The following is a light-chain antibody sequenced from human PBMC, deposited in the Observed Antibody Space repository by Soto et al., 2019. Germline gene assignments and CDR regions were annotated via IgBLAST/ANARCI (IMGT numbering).Light chain of an antibody. Sequence: DIQMTQSPSSLSASLGDRVTITCRASQTISSYLNWYQQKPGRDPKLLIYAASNLESGVPSRFSGSGSGTDFTLTISSLQPEDFATYYCQQSYSTWTFGQGTKVDIK. CDR2: AAS. CDR1: QTISSY. V-gene: IGKV1-39*01. J-gene: IGKJ1*01. CDR3: QQSYSTWT.